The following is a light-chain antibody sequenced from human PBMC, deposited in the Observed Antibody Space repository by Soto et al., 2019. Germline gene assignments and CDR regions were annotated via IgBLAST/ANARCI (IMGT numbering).Light chain of an antibody. CDR2: GAS. J-gene: IGKJ1*01. CDR1: QSISDY. V-gene: IGKV1-39*01. CDR3: QQSYSNLGGT. Sequence: DIQMTQSPSSLSASVGDRVAISCRASQSISDYLNWYQQKPGKALQLLIYGASKLQSGVPSRFSGSGSGTEFTLTITGLHPEDFATYSCQQSYSNLGGTFGQGTKVDIK.